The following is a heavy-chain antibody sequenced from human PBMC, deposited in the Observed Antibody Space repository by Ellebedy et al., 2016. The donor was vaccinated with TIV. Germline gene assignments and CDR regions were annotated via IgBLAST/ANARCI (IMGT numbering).Heavy chain of an antibody. CDR2: IKSKTDGGTT. Sequence: GGSLRLSXAASGFTFSNAWMSWVRQAPGKGLEWVGRIKSKTDGGTTDYAAPVKGRFTISRDDSKNTLYLQMNSLRAEDTAVYYCARDPFSPAAPPGGDYWGQGTLVTVSS. CDR3: ARDPFSPAAPPGGDY. V-gene: IGHV3-15*01. D-gene: IGHD6-13*01. CDR1: GFTFSNAW. J-gene: IGHJ4*02.